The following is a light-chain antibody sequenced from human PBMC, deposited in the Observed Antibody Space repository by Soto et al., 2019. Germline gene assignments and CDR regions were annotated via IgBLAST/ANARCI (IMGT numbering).Light chain of an antibody. J-gene: IGLJ1*01. CDR2: GNN. V-gene: IGLV1-40*01. CDR3: AAWDDSLNGRV. Sequence: QSVLTQPPSVSGAPGQRVTISCTGSSSNIGAGYDVHWYQQLPGTAPKLLIYGNNNRPSGVPDRFSGSTSGTSASLAITGLQAEDEVDYYCAAWDDSLNGRVFGTGTKLTVL. CDR1: SSNIGAGYD.